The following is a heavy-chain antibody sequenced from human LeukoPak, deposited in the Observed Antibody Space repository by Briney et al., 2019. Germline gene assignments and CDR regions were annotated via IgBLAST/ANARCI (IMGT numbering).Heavy chain of an antibody. CDR3: EKNAVVVRGAFLGYFDY. J-gene: IGHJ4*02. D-gene: IGHD2-2*01. Sequence: ASVKVSCKTAVDTFSSYAISWVRQAPGQGLEWMGGIIPIFGTANYAQKFQGRVTITADEFTSTAYMELSSLRSEDTAVYYYEKNAVVVRGAFLGYFDYWGQGTLVTVSS. CDR2: IIPIFGTA. V-gene: IGHV1-69*01. CDR1: VDTFSSYA.